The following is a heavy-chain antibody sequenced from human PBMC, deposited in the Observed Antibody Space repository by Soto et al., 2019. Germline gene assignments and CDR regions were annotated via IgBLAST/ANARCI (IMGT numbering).Heavy chain of an antibody. CDR2: FIPVYRTL. CDR3: ATGVIWTGYFSVES. Sequence: SVKVSCKASGGSFGNSAINWVRQTPGQGLEWLGGFIPVYRTLNYAQKFQGRVTITADESTGTAYMTLSSLASDDTAVYYCATGVIWTGYFSVESCGQGTPITVS. CDR1: GGSFGNSA. D-gene: IGHD3-9*01. V-gene: IGHV1-69*13. J-gene: IGHJ4*02.